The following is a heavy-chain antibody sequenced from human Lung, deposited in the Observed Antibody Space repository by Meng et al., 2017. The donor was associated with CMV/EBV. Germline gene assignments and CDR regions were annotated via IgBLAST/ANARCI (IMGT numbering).Heavy chain of an antibody. CDR2: IDPNGGDT. Sequence: ASSMVFCYASSESSIGCHLNWGLHAPGQGLEWMVWIDPNGGDTNYARKFQGRVTLTRDTSISTAYLELSRLRSDDTAVYYCAVAIEAAIRFCICTSCFFDAFDFWGQGTMVTVSS. CDR3: AVAIEAAIRFCICTSCFFDAFDF. V-gene: IGHV1-2*02. D-gene: IGHD2-2*01. CDR1: SESSIGCH. J-gene: IGHJ3*01.